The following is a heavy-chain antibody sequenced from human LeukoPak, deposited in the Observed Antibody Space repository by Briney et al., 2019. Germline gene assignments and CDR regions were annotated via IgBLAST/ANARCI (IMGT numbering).Heavy chain of an antibody. J-gene: IGHJ5*02. V-gene: IGHV3-7*01. CDR3: ARHLGYCNSASCYTRLDP. CDR1: EFTFSSDW. D-gene: IGHD2-2*02. Sequence: GGSLRLSCAASEFTFSSDWMSWVRQAPGKGLEWVANIKQDGSEKYYGDSVKGRFTISKDNAKNSLYLQMNGLRAEDTAMYYCARHLGYCNSASCYTRLDPWGQGTLVTVSS. CDR2: IKQDGSEK.